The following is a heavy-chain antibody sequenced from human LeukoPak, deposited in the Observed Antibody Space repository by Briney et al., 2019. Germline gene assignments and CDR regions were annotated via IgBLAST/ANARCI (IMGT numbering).Heavy chain of an antibody. Sequence: GGSLRLSCAASGFTFSSYAMSWVRQAPGKGLEWVSAISGSGGSTYYADSVKGRFTISRDNSKNTLYLQMNSLRTEDPAVYYCGKEPGGRGAFFYSFDYWGKGTLVTVSS. CDR3: GKEPGGRGAFFYSFDY. CDR1: GFTFSSYA. J-gene: IGHJ4*02. V-gene: IGHV3-23*01. CDR2: ISGSGGST. D-gene: IGHD3-16*01.